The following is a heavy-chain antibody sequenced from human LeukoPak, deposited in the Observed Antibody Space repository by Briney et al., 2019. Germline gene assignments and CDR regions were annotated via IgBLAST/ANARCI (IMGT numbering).Heavy chain of an antibody. V-gene: IGHV1-18*01. CDR3: ARSYFYYYGSGTDNYYGMDV. CDR2: ISAYNGNT. D-gene: IGHD3-10*01. J-gene: IGHJ6*02. CDR1: GYTFTSYG. Sequence: GASVKVSCKASGYTFTSYGISWVRQAPGQGLEWMGWISAYNGNTNYAQKLQGRVTMTTDTSTSTAYMELRSLRSDDTAVYYCARSYFYYYGSGTDNYYGMDVWGQGTTVTVSS.